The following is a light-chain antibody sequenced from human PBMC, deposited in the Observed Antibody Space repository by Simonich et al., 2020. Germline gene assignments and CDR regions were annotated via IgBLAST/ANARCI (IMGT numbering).Light chain of an antibody. J-gene: IGKJ4*01. CDR3: QQSYSTPLT. Sequence: IQMPQSPSSLYASEGTRVTITCRASQSISSYLNWYQQKPGKAPKLMIYAASSLQRGVPSRFRGSGSWTDFTLTISSLQPEEFATYYCQQSYSTPLTFGGGTKVEIK. CDR2: AAS. CDR1: QSISSY. V-gene: IGKV1-39*01.